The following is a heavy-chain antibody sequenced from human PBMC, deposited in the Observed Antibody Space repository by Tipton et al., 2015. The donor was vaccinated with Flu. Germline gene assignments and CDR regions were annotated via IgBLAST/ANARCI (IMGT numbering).Heavy chain of an antibody. CDR1: GGSISGNTYY. D-gene: IGHD3-22*01. CDR3: AREDDAYDNSGKGAFDI. CDR2: IYISGST. V-gene: IGHV4-61*02. J-gene: IGHJ3*02. Sequence: TLSLTCTVSGGSISGNTYYWNWIRQPAGKGLEWIGRIYISGSTNYNPSLKSRVTISLDRTKKQFSLNLSPVTAADTAVYYCAREDDAYDNSGKGAFDIWAQGTMVTVSS.